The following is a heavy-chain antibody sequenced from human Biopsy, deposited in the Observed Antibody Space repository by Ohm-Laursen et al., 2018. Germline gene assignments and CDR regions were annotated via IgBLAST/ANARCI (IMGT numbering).Heavy chain of an antibody. J-gene: IGHJ2*01. V-gene: IGHV4-59*01. CDR1: GDSISCYY. CDR3: ARDRGYYSDRTVSGYFDL. D-gene: IGHD3-22*01. CDR2: VYYTGST. Sequence: SDTLSLTCTVSGDSISCYYWSWIRQPPGKGLEWIGYVYYTGSTDYNPSLQSRVTISVDTSKNHFSLRLRSVTPADTAIYYCARDRGYYSDRTVSGYFDLWGRGTLVTVSS.